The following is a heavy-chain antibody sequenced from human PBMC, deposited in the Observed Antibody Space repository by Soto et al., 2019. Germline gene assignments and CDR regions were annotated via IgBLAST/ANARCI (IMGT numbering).Heavy chain of an antibody. D-gene: IGHD3-16*01. V-gene: IGHV1-69*12. Sequence: QVQLVQSGAEVKKPGSSVKVSCKTSGGTFSSYSINCVRQAPGHGLEWMGVIIPVFGTKNFARSFRGRVSLTADESTNTVYMELTNLRSDDTGVYFCARGGVLKPFDPWGQGSLVTVSS. J-gene: IGHJ5*02. CDR1: GGTFSSYS. CDR3: ARGGVLKPFDP. CDR2: IIPVFGTK.